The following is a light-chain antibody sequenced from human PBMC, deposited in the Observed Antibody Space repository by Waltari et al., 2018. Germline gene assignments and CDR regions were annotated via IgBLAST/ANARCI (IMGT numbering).Light chain of an antibody. CDR1: VLAKKY. CDR2: KDS. V-gene: IGLV3-27*01. CDR3: YSAADNNWV. Sequence: SYELTQPSSVSVSPGQTARITCSGDVLAKKYVRWFQQKPGQAPVGVIYKDSERPSGIPERFSGSSSGTIVTLTISGAQVEDEADYYCYSAADNNWVFGGGTKLTVL. J-gene: IGLJ3*02.